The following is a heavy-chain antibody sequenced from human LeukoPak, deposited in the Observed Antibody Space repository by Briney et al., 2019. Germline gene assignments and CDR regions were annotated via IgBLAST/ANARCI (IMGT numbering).Heavy chain of an antibody. V-gene: IGHV4-34*01. CDR2: INHSGST. CDR3: ARGPGGDCSSTSRSHYYYYGMDV. Sequence: SETLSLTCAVYGGSFSGYYWSWIRQPPGKGLEWIGEINHSGSTNYNPSLKSRVTISLDTSKNQFSLKLSSVPAADTAVYYCARGPGGDCSSTSRSHYYYYGMDVWGQGTTVTVSS. J-gene: IGHJ6*02. D-gene: IGHD2-2*01. CDR1: GGSFSGYY.